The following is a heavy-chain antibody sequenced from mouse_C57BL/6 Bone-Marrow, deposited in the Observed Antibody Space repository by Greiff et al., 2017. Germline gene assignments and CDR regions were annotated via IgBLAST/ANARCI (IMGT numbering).Heavy chain of an antibody. Sequence: QVQLQQSGAELVRPGASVTLSCKASGYTFTDYEMHWVKQTPVRGLEWIGAIDPETGGTAYNQKFKGKAILTADKSSSTAYMELRSLTSEDSAVYACTREGLCYGRGYGYWGQGTTLTVSS. CDR3: TREGLCYGRGYGY. D-gene: IGHD1-1*01. CDR1: GYTFTDYE. CDR2: IDPETGGT. V-gene: IGHV1-15*01. J-gene: IGHJ2*01.